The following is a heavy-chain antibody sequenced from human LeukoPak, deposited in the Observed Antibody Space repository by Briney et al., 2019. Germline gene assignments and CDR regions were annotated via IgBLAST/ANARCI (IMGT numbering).Heavy chain of an antibody. V-gene: IGHV1-46*01. D-gene: IGHD2-15*01. CDR2: SNPGGDST. CDR1: GDTFSNYY. J-gene: IGHJ4*02. CDR3: ATRRPCSGPLCYGLNY. Sequence: ASVKVSCKASGDTFSNYYIHWVRQAPGQGLEWMGVSNPGGDSTTYAQRFQDRVTMTRDTSTSTVYMELSSLKFEDTAVYYCATRRPCSGPLCYGLNYWGQGTLVTVSS.